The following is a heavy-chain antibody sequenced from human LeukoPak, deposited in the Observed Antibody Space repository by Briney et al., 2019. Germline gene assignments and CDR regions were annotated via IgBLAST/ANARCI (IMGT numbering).Heavy chain of an antibody. D-gene: IGHD6-19*01. V-gene: IGHV4-4*07. J-gene: IGHJ6*03. CDR3: ARDGVPVARKAYYYYSMDV. Sequence: ASETLSLTCTLSGGSISGYYWSWLRLSAGKGLEWIGRISNSGSTNCNPSLKSRVSLSVDTSKNPFSLKLTSVTAADTAIYYCARDGVPVARKAYYYYSMDVWGKGATVTVSS. CDR1: GGSISGYY. CDR2: ISNSGST.